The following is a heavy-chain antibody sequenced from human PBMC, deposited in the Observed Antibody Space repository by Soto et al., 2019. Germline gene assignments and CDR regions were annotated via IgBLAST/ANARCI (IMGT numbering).Heavy chain of an antibody. CDR3: ARDAYYDYVWGSYEYDY. J-gene: IGHJ4*02. Sequence: ASVKVSCKASGYTFTSYAMHWVRQAPGQRLEWMGWINAGNGNTKYSQKFQGRVTITRDTSASTAYMELSSLRSEDTAVYYCARDAYYDYVWGSYEYDYWGKGTLVTVST. V-gene: IGHV1-3*01. CDR2: INAGNGNT. D-gene: IGHD3-16*01. CDR1: GYTFTSYA.